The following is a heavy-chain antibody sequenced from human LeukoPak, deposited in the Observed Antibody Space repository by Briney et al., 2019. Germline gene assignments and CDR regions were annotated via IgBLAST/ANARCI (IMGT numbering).Heavy chain of an antibody. J-gene: IGHJ5*02. CDR1: GFTVSSNY. D-gene: IGHD3-9*01. V-gene: IGHV3-53*01. CDR3: ARVGLLAYDILTGYSENWFDP. Sequence: GGSLRLSCAASGFTVSSNYMSWVRQAPGKGLEWVSVIYSGGSTYYADSVKGRFTISRDNSKNTLYLQMNSLRAEDTAVYYCARVGLLAYDILTGYSENWFDPWGQGTLVTVSS. CDR2: IYSGGST.